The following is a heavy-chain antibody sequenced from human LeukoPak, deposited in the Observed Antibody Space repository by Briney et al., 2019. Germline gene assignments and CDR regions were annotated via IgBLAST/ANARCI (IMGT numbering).Heavy chain of an antibody. CDR1: GFTFSSYG. D-gene: IGHD2-2*01. J-gene: IGHJ4*02. CDR2: IRFDGSNK. V-gene: IGHV3-30*02. Sequence: GGSLRLSCAASGFTFSSYGMHWVRQAPGKGLEWVAFIRFDGSNKYYTDSVKGRFTLSRDNSKNTLYLQINSLRAEDTAVYYCAKFTRQYCSSTSCYGGFDYWGQGTLVTVSS. CDR3: AKFTRQYCSSTSCYGGFDY.